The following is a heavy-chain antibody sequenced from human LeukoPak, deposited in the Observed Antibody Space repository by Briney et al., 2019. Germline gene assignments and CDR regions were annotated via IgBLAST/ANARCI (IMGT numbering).Heavy chain of an antibody. J-gene: IGHJ4*03. CDR2: VNHRGDT. Sequence: SETLSLTCAVYGGSFTGYYWSWVRQSPGKGLQWIAEVNHRGDTNYNPSVKGRVTISVDTSKNQFSLKVTSLTAADTAVYYCARGPTISETGYFDYWGQGTLVTVSS. D-gene: IGHD1-1*01. CDR3: ARGPTISETGYFDY. V-gene: IGHV4-34*01. CDR1: GGSFTGYY.